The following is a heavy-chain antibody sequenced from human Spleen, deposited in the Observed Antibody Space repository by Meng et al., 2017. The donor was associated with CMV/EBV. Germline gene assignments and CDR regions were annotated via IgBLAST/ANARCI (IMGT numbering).Heavy chain of an antibody. D-gene: IGHD2-2*01. CDR1: FTFSAFR. Sequence: FTFSAFRMHWVRQAPGKGLVWVSRINGDGTATNYADSVKGRLTISRDNAKNTLYLQMNSLRAEDTAVYYCARGSDIVVVPAAFWFDPWGQGTLVTVSS. CDR3: ARGSDIVVVPAAFWFDP. J-gene: IGHJ5*02. CDR2: INGDGTAT. V-gene: IGHV3-74*01.